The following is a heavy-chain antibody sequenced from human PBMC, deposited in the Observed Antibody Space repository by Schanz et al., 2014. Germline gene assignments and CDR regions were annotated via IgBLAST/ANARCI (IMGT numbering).Heavy chain of an antibody. Sequence: EVQLVASGGGLVQPGGSLRLSCAASGFAVDNYYMSCVRQAPGRGLEWVSIIYIGGNTYYADSVKGRFTISRDNSKNTVYLQMSSLRAEDTAVYYCAKSQGSSFDSWGQGTLVTVSS. V-gene: IGHV3-66*01. CDR3: AKSQGSSFDS. D-gene: IGHD6-13*01. CDR2: IYIGGNT. J-gene: IGHJ4*02. CDR1: GFAVDNYY.